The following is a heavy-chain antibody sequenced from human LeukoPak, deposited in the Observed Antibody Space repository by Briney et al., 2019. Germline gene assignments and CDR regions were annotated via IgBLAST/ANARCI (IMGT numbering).Heavy chain of an antibody. D-gene: IGHD5-12*01. CDR1: GGTFSSYA. Sequence: GASVKVSCKASGGTFSSYAISWVRQAPGQGLEWMGGIIPIFGTANYAQKIQGRVTITADESTSTAYMELSSLRSEDTAVYYCARDQNGDSGYPFDYWGQGTLVTVSS. J-gene: IGHJ4*02. CDR3: ARDQNGDSGYPFDY. V-gene: IGHV1-69*13. CDR2: IIPIFGTA.